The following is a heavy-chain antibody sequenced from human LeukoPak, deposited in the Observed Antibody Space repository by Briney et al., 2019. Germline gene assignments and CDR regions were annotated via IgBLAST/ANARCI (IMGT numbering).Heavy chain of an antibody. CDR2: FIWNSGSI. J-gene: IGHJ5*02. CDR3: ARGSRITIFGVVSPRFDP. V-gene: IGHV3-9*01. CDR1: GFTFADYA. Sequence: PGGSLRLSFVLPGFTFADYAMHWVRQAPGKGLGWVSAFIWNSGSIGYADSVKGRFSISSDNAKTSLYMQMNGLSAEDTAVYYCARGSRITIFGVVSPRFDPWGQGTLVTVSS. D-gene: IGHD3-3*01.